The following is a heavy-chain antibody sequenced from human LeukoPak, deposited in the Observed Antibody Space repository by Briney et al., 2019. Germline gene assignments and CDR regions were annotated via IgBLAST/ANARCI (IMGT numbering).Heavy chain of an antibody. J-gene: IGHJ4*02. Sequence: SGGSLRLSCAASGFTFSSYGMSWVRQAPGKGLEWVSTISGSGGNTYYADSVKGRFTISRDNSKNTLYLQMNSLRAEDTAVYYCAKDFYGDYYFDYWGQGTLVTVSS. D-gene: IGHD4-17*01. CDR3: AKDFYGDYYFDY. V-gene: IGHV3-23*01. CDR1: GFTFSSYG. CDR2: ISGSGGNT.